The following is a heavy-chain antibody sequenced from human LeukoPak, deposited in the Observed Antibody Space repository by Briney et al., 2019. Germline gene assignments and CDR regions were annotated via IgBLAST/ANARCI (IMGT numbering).Heavy chain of an antibody. CDR1: GFTFSSYA. Sequence: GGSLRLSCAASGFTFSSYAMSWVRQTPGKGLEWVSAISGSGGSTYYADSVKGRFTISRDNSKNTLYLQMNSLRAEDTAVYYCAKGPPNYYDSSYDYWGQGTLVTVSS. CDR2: ISGSGGST. CDR3: AKGPPNYYDSSYDY. V-gene: IGHV3-23*01. J-gene: IGHJ4*02. D-gene: IGHD3-22*01.